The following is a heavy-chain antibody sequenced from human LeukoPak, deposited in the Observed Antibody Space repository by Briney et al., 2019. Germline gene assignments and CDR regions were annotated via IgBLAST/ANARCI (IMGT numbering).Heavy chain of an antibody. D-gene: IGHD2-2*01. CDR3: ARSGGDIVVVPAAGGKFDP. V-gene: IGHV1-58*02. J-gene: IGHJ5*02. CDR2: IVVGSGNT. Sequence: ASVKVSCKASGFTFTSSAMQWVRQARGQRLEWIGWIVVGSGNTKYAQKLQERVTITRDTSTSTVYMELSSLRSEDTAVYYCARSGGDIVVVPAAGGKFDPWGQGTLVTVSS. CDR1: GFTFTSSA.